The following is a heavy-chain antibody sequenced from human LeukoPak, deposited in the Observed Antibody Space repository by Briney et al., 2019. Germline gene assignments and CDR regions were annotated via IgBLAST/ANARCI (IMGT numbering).Heavy chain of an antibody. Sequence: GGSLRLSCAASGFTFSSYGMHWVRQAPGKGLEWVAFIRYDGSNKYYADSVKGRFTISRDNSKNTLYLQMNSLRAEDTAVYYWAKEFKDIVVVVAAYPSYGMDVWGQGTTVTVSS. CDR3: AKEFKDIVVVVAAYPSYGMDV. CDR2: IRYDGSNK. CDR1: GFTFSSYG. J-gene: IGHJ6*02. V-gene: IGHV3-30*02. D-gene: IGHD2-15*01.